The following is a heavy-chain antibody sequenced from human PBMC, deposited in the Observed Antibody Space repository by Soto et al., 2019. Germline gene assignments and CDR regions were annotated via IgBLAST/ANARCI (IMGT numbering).Heavy chain of an antibody. CDR1: GYSISSGYY. D-gene: IGHD6-6*01. CDR3: ARSSSSNRNGWLATSLYYYGMDV. J-gene: IGHJ6*02. CDR2: IYHSGST. V-gene: IGHV4-38-2*01. Sequence: PSETLSLTCAVSGYSISSGYYWGWIRQPPGKGLEWIGSIYHSGSTYYNPSLKSRVTISVDTSKNQFSLKLSSVTAADTAVYYCARSSSSNRNGWLATSLYYYGMDVWGQGTTVTVSS.